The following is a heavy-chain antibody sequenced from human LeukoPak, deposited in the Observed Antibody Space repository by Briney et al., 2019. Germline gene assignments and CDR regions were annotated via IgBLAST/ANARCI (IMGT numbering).Heavy chain of an antibody. CDR2: ISGTGGTT. Sequence: PGGSLRLSCAASGFTFSSYAMSWVRQAPGKGLKWVSTISGTGGTTSYADSVKGRFTISRDSSKNTLYLQMNGLRAEDTAVYYCAKDLPDYGDYVEGYWGQGILVTVSS. CDR1: GFTFSSYA. CDR3: AKDLPDYGDYVEGY. J-gene: IGHJ4*02. V-gene: IGHV3-23*01. D-gene: IGHD4-17*01.